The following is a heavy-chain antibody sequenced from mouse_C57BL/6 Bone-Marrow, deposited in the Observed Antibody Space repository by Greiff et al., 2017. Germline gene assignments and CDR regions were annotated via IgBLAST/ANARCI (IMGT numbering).Heavy chain of an antibody. Sequence: EVKLMESGGDLVKPGGSLKLSCAASGFTFSSYGMSWVRQTPDKRLEWVATISSGGSYTYYPDSVKGRFTISRDTAKNTLYLQMSSLKSEDTAMXYCAGRGLYYSTVVDYFDYWGQGTTLTVSS. D-gene: IGHD1-1*01. V-gene: IGHV5-6*01. CDR3: AGRGLYYSTVVDYFDY. CDR1: GFTFSSYG. CDR2: ISSGGSYT. J-gene: IGHJ2*01.